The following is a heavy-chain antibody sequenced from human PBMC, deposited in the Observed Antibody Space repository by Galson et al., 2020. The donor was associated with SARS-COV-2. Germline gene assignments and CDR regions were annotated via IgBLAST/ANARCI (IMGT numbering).Heavy chain of an antibody. V-gene: IGHV4-31*03. J-gene: IGHJ4*02. CDR1: GGSISSGGYY. CDR2: IYYSGIT. Sequence: ETSETLSLTCTVSGGSISSGGYYWSWIRQHPGKGLEWIGYIYYSGITYYNPSLKSRVTISVDTSKNQFSLKLSSVTAADTAVYYCARARLGIVVVITHFDYWGQGTLVTVSS. D-gene: IGHD3-22*01. CDR3: ARARLGIVVVITHFDY.